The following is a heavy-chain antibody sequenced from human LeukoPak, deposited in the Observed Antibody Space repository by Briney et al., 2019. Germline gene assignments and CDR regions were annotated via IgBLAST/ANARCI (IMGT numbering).Heavy chain of an antibody. D-gene: IGHD1-26*01. CDR1: RFTPRSYN. CDR3: ARDASGSSTGLIDS. V-gene: IGHV3-21*01. Sequence: GGSLRLSCAASRFTPRSYNMHWVRQAPEKGLEWVSYISTSSYYIYYADSVRGRFTISRDDAKNSLFLQMNSLRAEDTAIYYCARDASGSSTGLIDSWGQGTLVTVSS. CDR2: ISTSSYYI. J-gene: IGHJ4*02.